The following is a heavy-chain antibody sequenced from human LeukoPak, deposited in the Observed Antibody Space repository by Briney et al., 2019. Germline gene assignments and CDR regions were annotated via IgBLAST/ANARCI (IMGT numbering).Heavy chain of an antibody. CDR3: ARTPDYYYGMDV. D-gene: IGHD2-15*01. J-gene: IGHJ6*02. Sequence: SGTLSLTCAVSGGSSSSSNWWSWVRPPPGKGLEWIGEIYRSGTTNYNPSLKSRVTISVDKSKNQVSLKLSSVTAADTAVYYCARTPDYYYGMDVWGQGTTVTVSS. V-gene: IGHV4-4*02. CDR2: IYRSGTT. CDR1: GGSSSSSNW.